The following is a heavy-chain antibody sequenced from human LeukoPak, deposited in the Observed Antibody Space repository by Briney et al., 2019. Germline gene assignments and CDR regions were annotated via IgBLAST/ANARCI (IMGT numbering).Heavy chain of an antibody. Sequence: PGGSLRLSCAASGFTFSSYAMSWVRQAPGKALEWVSVIYSGGSTYYADSVKGRFTISRDNSKNTLYLQMNSLRAEDTAVYYCASLYTLGYCTNGVCYIPDYWGQGTLVTVSS. V-gene: IGHV3-53*01. CDR2: IYSGGST. J-gene: IGHJ4*02. CDR3: ASLYTLGYCTNGVCYIPDY. D-gene: IGHD2-8*01. CDR1: GFTFSSYA.